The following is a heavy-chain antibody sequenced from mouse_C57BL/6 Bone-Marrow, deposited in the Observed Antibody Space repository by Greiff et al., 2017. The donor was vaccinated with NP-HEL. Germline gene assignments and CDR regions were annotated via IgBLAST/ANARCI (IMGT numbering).Heavy chain of an antibody. CDR1: GFTFSNYW. J-gene: IGHJ2*01. CDR3: TYYSGSSLAH. CDR2: IRLKSDNYAT. D-gene: IGHD1-1*01. V-gene: IGHV6-3*01. Sequence: EVKLMESGGGLVQPGGSMKLSCGASGFTFSNYWMNWVRQSPEKGLEWVAQIRLKSDNYATHYAESVKGRFTISRDDSKSSVYLQMTDLSAEDTGIYYCTYYSGSSLAHWGQGTTLSVSS.